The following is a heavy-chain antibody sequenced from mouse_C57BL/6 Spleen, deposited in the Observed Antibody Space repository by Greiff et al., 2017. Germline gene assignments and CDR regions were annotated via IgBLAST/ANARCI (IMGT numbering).Heavy chain of an antibody. Sequence: QVQLQQPGAELVMPGASVKLSCKASGYTFTSYWLHWVKQRPGQGLEWIGEIDPSDSYTNYNQQFKGKSTLTVDKSSSTAYMQLSSLTSEDSAVYYCARHYGSSPYAMDYWGQGTSVTVSS. CDR2: IDPSDSYT. D-gene: IGHD1-1*01. V-gene: IGHV1-69*01. CDR1: GYTFTSYW. J-gene: IGHJ4*01. CDR3: ARHYGSSPYAMDY.